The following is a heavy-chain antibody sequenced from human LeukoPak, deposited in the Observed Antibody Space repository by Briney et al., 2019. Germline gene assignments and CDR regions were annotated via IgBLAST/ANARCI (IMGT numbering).Heavy chain of an antibody. CDR2: ISGSGTI. CDR1: GGSIHSY. D-gene: IGHD3-10*01. V-gene: IGHV4-4*07. J-gene: IGHJ5*02. CDR3: ARDSGTTGEVKFDP. Sequence: SETLSLTCTVSGGSIHSYWSWIRQPAGKGLEWIGRISGSGTITYNPALQSRLTISIDTSKNQFSLKLMSVTAADTAVYYCARDSGTTGEVKFDPWGQGTLVTVTS.